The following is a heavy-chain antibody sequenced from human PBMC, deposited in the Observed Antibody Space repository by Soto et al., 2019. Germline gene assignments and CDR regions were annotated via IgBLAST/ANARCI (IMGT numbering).Heavy chain of an antibody. J-gene: IGHJ6*02. V-gene: IGHV4-59*01. CDR2: IYYSGIT. CDR3: ARYKSNYYYGMEV. CDR1: GGSISSYY. Sequence: SETLSLTCNVSGGSISSYYWSWIRQPPGKGLEWIGYIYYSGITNYNPSLKSRVTISVDTSKNQFSLKLISLTAAYTAVYYCARYKSNYYYGMEVWGEGNTVT. D-gene: IGHD1-20*01.